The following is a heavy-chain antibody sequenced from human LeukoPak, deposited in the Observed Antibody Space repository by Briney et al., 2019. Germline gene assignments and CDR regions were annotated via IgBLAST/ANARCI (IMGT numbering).Heavy chain of an antibody. V-gene: IGHV4-59*08. J-gene: IGHJ6*02. CDR1: GGSFSGYY. Sequence: SETLSLTCAVYGGSFSGYYWSWIRQPPGKGLEWIGYIYYSGSTNYNPSLKSRVTISVDTSKNQFSLKLSSVTAADTAVYYCARLVPAATYYYYYGMDVWGQGTTVTVSS. CDR2: IYYSGST. D-gene: IGHD2-2*01. CDR3: ARLVPAATYYYYYGMDV.